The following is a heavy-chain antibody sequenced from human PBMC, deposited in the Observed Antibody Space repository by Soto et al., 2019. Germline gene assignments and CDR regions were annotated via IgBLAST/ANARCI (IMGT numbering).Heavy chain of an antibody. V-gene: IGHV1-46*03. CDR3: ARDYYGDGAWFRNEYFQH. J-gene: IGHJ1*01. CDR2: INPSGGST. D-gene: IGHD4-17*01. Sequence: GASVKVSCKASGYTFTSYYMHWVRQAPGQGLEWMGIINPSGGSTSYAQKFQGRVTMTRDTSTSTVYMELSSLRSEDTAVYYCARDYYGDGAWFRNEYFQHWGQGTLVTVSS. CDR1: GYTFTSYY.